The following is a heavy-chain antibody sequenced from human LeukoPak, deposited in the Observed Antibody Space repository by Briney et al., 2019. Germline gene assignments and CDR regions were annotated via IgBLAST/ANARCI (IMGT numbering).Heavy chain of an antibody. CDR2: INHSGST. J-gene: IGHJ5*02. CDR3: ARFLWLGELSQWFDP. CDR1: GGSFSGYY. V-gene: IGHV4-34*01. Sequence: KPSETLSLTCAVYGGSFSGYYWSWIRQPPRKGLEWMGEINHSGSTNYNPSLKSRVTISVDTSKNQFSLKLSSVTAADTAVYYCARFLWLGELSQWFDPWGQGTLVTVSS. D-gene: IGHD3-10*01.